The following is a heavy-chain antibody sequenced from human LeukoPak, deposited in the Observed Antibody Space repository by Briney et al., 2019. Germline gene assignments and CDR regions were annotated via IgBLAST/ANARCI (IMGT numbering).Heavy chain of an antibody. V-gene: IGHV3-30-3*01. CDR3: ARVSIGHDYYDSSGYSAWIFDY. J-gene: IGHJ4*02. CDR2: ISYDGSNK. CDR1: GFTFSSYA. D-gene: IGHD3-22*01. Sequence: GSLRLSCAASGFTFSSYAMHWVRQAPGKGLEWVAVISYDGSNKYYADSVKGRFTISRDNSKNTLYLQMNSLRAEDTAVYYCARVSIGHDYYDSSGYSAWIFDYWGQGTLVTVSS.